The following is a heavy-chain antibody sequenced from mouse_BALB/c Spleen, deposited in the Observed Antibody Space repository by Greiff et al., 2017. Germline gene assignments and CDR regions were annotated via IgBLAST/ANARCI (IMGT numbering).Heavy chain of an antibody. CDR2: ISYSGST. J-gene: IGHJ3*01. CDR3: ARIYYDYDALAY. CDR1: GYSITSDYA. D-gene: IGHD2-4*01. V-gene: IGHV3-2*02. Sequence: EVKLVESGPGLVKPSQSLSLTCTVTGYSITSDYAWNWIRQFPGNKLEWMGYISYSGSTSYNPSLKSRISITRDTSKNQFFLQLNSVTTEDTATYYCARIYYDYDALAYWGQGTLVTVSA.